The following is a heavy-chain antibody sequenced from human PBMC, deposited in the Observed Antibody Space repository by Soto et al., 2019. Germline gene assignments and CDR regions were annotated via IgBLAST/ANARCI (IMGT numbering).Heavy chain of an antibody. CDR2: IIPKLGSA. Sequence: ASVKVSCKASGGGNLRDYRTTWVRRAPGQGLEWMGGIIPKLGSANHAQNLQGRVTITADESTNTVYMELRSLRSDDTAVYYCARLAGTTGTNWFDPWGQGTLVTVSS. V-gene: IGHV1-69*13. CDR1: GGGNLRDYR. D-gene: IGHD1-7*01. CDR3: ARLAGTTGTNWFDP. J-gene: IGHJ5*02.